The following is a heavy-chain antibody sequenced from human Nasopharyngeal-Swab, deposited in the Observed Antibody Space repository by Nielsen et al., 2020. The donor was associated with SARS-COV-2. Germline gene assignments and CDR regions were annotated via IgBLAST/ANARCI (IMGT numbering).Heavy chain of an antibody. J-gene: IGHJ4*02. V-gene: IGHV3-48*03. D-gene: IGHD2-15*01. CDR3: ARAVHCSGDSCYWRYFDY. Sequence: RQRPGKGLEWVSYIYSTNSTIYYADSVKGRFTISRDNAKNSLSLQMNSLRAEDTAIYYCARAVHCSGDSCYWRYFDYWGRGTLVTVSS. CDR2: IYSTNSTI.